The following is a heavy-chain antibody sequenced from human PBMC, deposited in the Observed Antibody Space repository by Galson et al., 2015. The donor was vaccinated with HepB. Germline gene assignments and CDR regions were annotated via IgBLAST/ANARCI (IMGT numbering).Heavy chain of an antibody. D-gene: IGHD3-16*01. CDR2: IKPDGSAE. V-gene: IGHV3-7*01. J-gene: IGHJ4*02. CDR1: GFNFGNYW. Sequence: SLRLSCATSGFNFGNYWMSWVRQAPGKGLEWVANIKPDGSAEYYVDSVKGRFTISKDNAKNSLYLQMNSLRDEDTALYYCARDKDVSSRGSDFWGQGTLVTVSS. CDR3: ARDKDVSSRGSDF.